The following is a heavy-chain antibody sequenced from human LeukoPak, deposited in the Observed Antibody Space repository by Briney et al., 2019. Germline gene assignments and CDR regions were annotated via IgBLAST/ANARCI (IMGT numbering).Heavy chain of an antibody. V-gene: IGHV4-34*01. CDR2: INHSGST. CDR3: ARGRNWFDP. CDR1: GGSFSGYY. Sequence: PSETLSLTCAVYGGSFSGYYWSWIRQPPGKGLEWIGEINHSGSTNYNPSLKSRVTISVDTSKNQFPLKLSSVTAADTAVYYCARGRNWFDPWGQGTLVTVSS. J-gene: IGHJ5*02.